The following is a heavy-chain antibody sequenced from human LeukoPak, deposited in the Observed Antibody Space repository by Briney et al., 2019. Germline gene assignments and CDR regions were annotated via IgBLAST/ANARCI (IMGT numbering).Heavy chain of an antibody. D-gene: IGHD7-27*01. CDR3: ARGPARAGDGAHWYFDL. V-gene: IGHV4-59*12. J-gene: IGHJ2*01. CDR2: TYYSGST. CDR1: GFTFSDYY. Sequence: GSLRLSCAASGFTFSDYYMSWIRQPPGKGLEWIGYTYYSGSTNYNPSLKSRVTISVDTSKNQFSLKLSSVTAADTAVYYCARGPARAGDGAHWYFDLWGRGTLVTVSS.